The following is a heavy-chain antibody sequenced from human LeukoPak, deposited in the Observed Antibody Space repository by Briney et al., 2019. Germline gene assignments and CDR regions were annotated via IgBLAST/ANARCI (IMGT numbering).Heavy chain of an antibody. CDR1: GGSFSGYY. CDR2: INYNGST. D-gene: IGHD1-26*01. J-gene: IGHJ3*02. Sequence: SETLSLTCAVYGGSFSGYYWTWIRQPPGKGLEWIGEINYNGSTNYNPSLKSRVTISVDTSKNQFSLKLSSVTAADTAVYYCARVRATGAFDIWGQGTMVTVSS. CDR3: ARVRATGAFDI. V-gene: IGHV4-34*01.